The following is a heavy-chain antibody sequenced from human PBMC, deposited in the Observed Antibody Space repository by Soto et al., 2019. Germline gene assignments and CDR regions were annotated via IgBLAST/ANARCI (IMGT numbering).Heavy chain of an antibody. D-gene: IGHD2-2*01. Sequence: GGSLRLSCAASGFTFSSYSMNWVRQAPGKGLEWVSYISSSSSTIYYADSVKGRFTISRDNAKNSLYLQMNSLRAEDTAVYYCARTGYCSSTSCYWETLGTKLVYYYYYYMDVWGKGTTVTVSS. J-gene: IGHJ6*03. CDR1: GFTFSSYS. CDR3: ARTGYCSSTSCYWETLGTKLVYYYYYYMDV. CDR2: ISSSSSTI. V-gene: IGHV3-48*01.